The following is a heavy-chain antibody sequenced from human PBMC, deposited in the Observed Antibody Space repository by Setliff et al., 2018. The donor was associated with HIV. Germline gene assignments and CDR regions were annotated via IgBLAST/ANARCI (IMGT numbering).Heavy chain of an antibody. CDR3: ARRRSVALSPFDY. V-gene: IGHV4-59*08. CDR1: GGSMSGYY. Sequence: SETLSLTCSVSGGSMSGYYWSWIRQPPGNGLEYIGDVYFSGTANYNSSLESRVTISIDTSRSHFSLRLTSVTAADTAVYYCARRRSVALSPFDYWGQGALVTVSS. CDR2: VYFSGTA. J-gene: IGHJ4*02.